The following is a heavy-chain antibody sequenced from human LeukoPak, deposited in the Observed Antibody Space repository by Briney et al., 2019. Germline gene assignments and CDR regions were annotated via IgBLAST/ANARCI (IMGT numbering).Heavy chain of an antibody. Sequence: SETLSLTCTVSGDSISSYYWSWIRQPPGKGLEWIGYMHYSGTTNHNPSLKSRVTISVDTSKNHFSLKLTSVTAADTAVYYCARHANYYGSGSYLNWFDPWGQGTLVTVSS. V-gene: IGHV4-59*08. CDR1: GDSISSYY. J-gene: IGHJ5*02. D-gene: IGHD3-10*01. CDR3: ARHANYYGSGSYLNWFDP. CDR2: MHYSGTT.